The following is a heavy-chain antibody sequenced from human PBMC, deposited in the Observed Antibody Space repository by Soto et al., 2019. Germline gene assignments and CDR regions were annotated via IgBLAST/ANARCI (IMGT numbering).Heavy chain of an antibody. D-gene: IGHD3-10*01. CDR3: ARVDRSGSYFCYFDY. CDR1: GGSFSGYY. J-gene: IGHJ4*02. CDR2: INHSGST. Sequence: PSETLSLTCAVYGGSFSGYYWSWIRQPPGKGLEWIGEINHSGSTNYNPSLKSRVTISVDTSKNQFSLKLSSVTAADTAVYYCARVDRSGSYFCYFDYWGQGNLVTVSS. V-gene: IGHV4-34*01.